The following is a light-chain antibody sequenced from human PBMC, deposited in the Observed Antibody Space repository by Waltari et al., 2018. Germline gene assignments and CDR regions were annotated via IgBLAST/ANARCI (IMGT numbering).Light chain of an antibody. J-gene: IGLJ3*02. Sequence: QTVVTQEPSLTVSPGGTVTLTWAYSTGAVPSDYHQNWFQQKPGQAPRALVPSTSLSYPWTPTRFSCALLGDKAALTLSGVQPEDEADYYCLLYYGGPWVFGGGTKVTVL. CDR1: TGAVPSDYH. V-gene: IGLV7-43*01. CDR3: LLYYGGPWV. CDR2: STS.